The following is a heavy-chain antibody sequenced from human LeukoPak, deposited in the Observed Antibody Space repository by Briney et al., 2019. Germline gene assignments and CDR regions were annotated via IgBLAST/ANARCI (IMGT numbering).Heavy chain of an antibody. Sequence: PSETLSLTCAVYGGSFSGYYWSWIRQPPGKGLEWIGEINHSGSTNYNPSLKSRVTISVDTSKNQFSLKLSSVTAADTAVYYCARQRAAAGPNYFDYWGQGTLVTVSS. CDR3: ARQRAAAGPNYFDY. V-gene: IGHV4-34*01. CDR1: GGSFSGYY. CDR2: INHSGST. D-gene: IGHD6-13*01. J-gene: IGHJ4*02.